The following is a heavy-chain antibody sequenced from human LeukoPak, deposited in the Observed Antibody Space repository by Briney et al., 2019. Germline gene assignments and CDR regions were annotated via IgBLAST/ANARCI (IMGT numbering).Heavy chain of an antibody. CDR1: GFTVSSNY. CDR2: IYSAGST. J-gene: IGHJ6*02. CDR3: ARDGWQQLGKNYYYYGMDL. D-gene: IGHD6-13*01. Sequence: GGSLRLSCAASGFTVSSNYMSWVRQAPGKGLEWASVIYSAGSTYYADSVKGRFTISRDNSKNTLYLQMNSLRAEDTAVYYCARDGWQQLGKNYYYYGMDLWGQGTTVTVSS. V-gene: IGHV3-53*01.